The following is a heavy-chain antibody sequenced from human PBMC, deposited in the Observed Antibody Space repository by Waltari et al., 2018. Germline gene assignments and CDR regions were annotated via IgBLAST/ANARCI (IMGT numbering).Heavy chain of an antibody. CDR1: GGTFSSYA. CDR2: IIPIFGTA. CDR3: ARVSVIGNIAARLYYYYYYMDV. Sequence: QVQLVQSGAEVKKPGSSVKVSCKASGGTFSSYAIRWVRQAPGQGLEWMGGIIPIFGTANYAQKFQGRVTITADKSTSTAYMELSSLRSEDTAVYYCARVSVIGNIAARLYYYYYYMDVWGKGTTVTVSS. V-gene: IGHV1-69*14. D-gene: IGHD6-6*01. J-gene: IGHJ6*03.